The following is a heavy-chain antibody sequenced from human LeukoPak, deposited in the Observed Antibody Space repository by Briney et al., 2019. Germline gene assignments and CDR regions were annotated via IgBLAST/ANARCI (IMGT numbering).Heavy chain of an antibody. V-gene: IGHV4-59*01. J-gene: IGHJ4*02. D-gene: IGHD4-17*01. CDR1: GGSISSYY. CDR3: ARMIYGDYFDF. CDR2: ISYSGSI. Sequence: SETLSLTCSVSGGSISSYYWSWIRQPPEKGLEWIGYISYSGSITYNPSLKSRVTISLDMPKNQFSLKLSSVTAADTAVYYCARMIYGDYFDFWGQGTLVTVSS.